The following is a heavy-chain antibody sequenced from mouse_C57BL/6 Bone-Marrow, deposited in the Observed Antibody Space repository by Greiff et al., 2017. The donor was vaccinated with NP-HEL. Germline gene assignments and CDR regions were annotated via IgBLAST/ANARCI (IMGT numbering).Heavy chain of an antibody. D-gene: IGHD1-1*01. CDR1: GYSFTSGYY. CDR3: AREGDYSFDY. V-gene: IGHV3-6*01. CDR2: ISYDGSN. J-gene: IGHJ2*01. Sequence: EVKLMESGPGLVKPSQSLSLTCSVTGYSFTSGYYWNWIRQFPGNILEWRGFISYDGSNNYNPSLKNRISITRDTSKNQFFLKLNSVTTEDTATYYCAREGDYSFDYWGQGTTLTVSS.